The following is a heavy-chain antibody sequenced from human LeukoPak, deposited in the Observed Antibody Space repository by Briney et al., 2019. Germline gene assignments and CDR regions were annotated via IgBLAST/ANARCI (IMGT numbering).Heavy chain of an antibody. D-gene: IGHD2-2*01. CDR1: GFTFDEYS. CDR2: ITWNGGGR. J-gene: IGHJ4*02. V-gene: IGHV3-43*01. CDR3: VTDGLQHCTSTSCYEFQV. Sequence: GGSLRLSCAAAGFTFDEYSMHWVRQPPGKGLQWVSLITWNGGGRSYADSVKGRFTISIDNNKSSLYLQMNSLTTQDTALYFCVTDGLQHCTSTSCYEFQVWGKGTLVTVSS.